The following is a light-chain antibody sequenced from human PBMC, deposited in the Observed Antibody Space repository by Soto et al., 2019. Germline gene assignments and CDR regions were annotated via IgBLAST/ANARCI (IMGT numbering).Light chain of an antibody. V-gene: IGKV3-20*01. CDR2: AAS. Sequence: EVVLTQSPDTLSLSPGERATLSSRASERVSSSYFAWYQQKAGQAPRLLIYAASRRAAGIPDRFSGGGSETEFTLTISRLETEDFAVYYCQQYCTSPPITFGQGTKVEIK. J-gene: IGKJ2*01. CDR1: ERVSSSY. CDR3: QQYCTSPPIT.